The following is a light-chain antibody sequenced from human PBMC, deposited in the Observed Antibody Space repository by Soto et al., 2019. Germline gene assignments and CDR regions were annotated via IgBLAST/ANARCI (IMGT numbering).Light chain of an antibody. J-gene: IGLJ2*01. CDR3: SSYTGTITLV. V-gene: IGLV2-14*01. CDR1: SSDVGGYKF. Sequence: QSALTQPASVSGSPGQSITISCTGTSSDVGGYKFVSWYQQHPGKAPKLMIYEVSNRPSGVSSRFSGSKSGNTASLTISGLQAEDEADYYCSSYTGTITLVFGGGTKLTVL. CDR2: EVS.